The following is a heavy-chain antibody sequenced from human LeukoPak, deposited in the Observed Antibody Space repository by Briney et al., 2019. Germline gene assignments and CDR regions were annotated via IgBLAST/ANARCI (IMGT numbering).Heavy chain of an antibody. D-gene: IGHD2-21*02. V-gene: IGHV3-23*01. Sequence: PGGSLRLSCAASGFTFSSYAMSWVRQAPGKGLEWVSAISGSGGSTYYADSVKGRFTISRDNSKNTLYLQMNSLRAEDTAVYYCASWTADIVVVTAVMSDYWGQGTLVTVSS. CDR1: GFTFSSYA. CDR3: ASWTADIVVVTAVMSDY. J-gene: IGHJ4*02. CDR2: ISGSGGST.